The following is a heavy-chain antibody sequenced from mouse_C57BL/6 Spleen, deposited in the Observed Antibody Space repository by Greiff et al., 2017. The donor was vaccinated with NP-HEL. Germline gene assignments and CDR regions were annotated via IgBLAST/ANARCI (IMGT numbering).Heavy chain of an antibody. CDR2: IDPSDSYT. V-gene: IGHV1-50*01. Sequence: QQSCKAFGYTFTSYWMQWGKKRPGQGLEWIGEIDPSDSYTNYNQKFKGKATLTVDTSSSTAYMQLSSLTSEDSAVYYCARPLREDYAMDYWGQGTSVTVSS. CDR3: ARPLREDYAMDY. CDR1: GYTFTSYW. D-gene: IGHD1-1*01. J-gene: IGHJ4*01.